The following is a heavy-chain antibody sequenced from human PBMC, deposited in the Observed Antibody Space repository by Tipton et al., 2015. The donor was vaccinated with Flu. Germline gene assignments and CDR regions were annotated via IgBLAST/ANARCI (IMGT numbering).Heavy chain of an antibody. CDR1: EFAFNAYW. Sequence: SLRLSCAASEFAFNAYWMSWVRQPPGKGLEWVANIDQDGSAKGYVDSVKGRFTISRDNAKNSLYLQMDSLRAEDTAVYYCAKDRHWNQFESWGQGTLVTVSS. CDR2: IDQDGSAK. D-gene: IGHD1-1*01. CDR3: AKDRHWNQFES. V-gene: IGHV3-7*01. J-gene: IGHJ4*02.